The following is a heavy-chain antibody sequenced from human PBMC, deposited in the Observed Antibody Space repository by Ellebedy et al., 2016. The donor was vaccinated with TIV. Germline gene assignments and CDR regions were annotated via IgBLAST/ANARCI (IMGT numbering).Heavy chain of an antibody. V-gene: IGHV1-46*04. CDR2: VNPYVGTT. CDR1: GQTFSRYY. CDR3: ARDELGWGAMGV. D-gene: IGHD2-21*01. J-gene: IGHJ6*02. Sequence: ASVKVSCKAPGQTFSRYYMHWVRQAPGQGLEWLGVVNPYVGTTTYAQKLQGRVTMTRDMSTTTVYMELRSLRSEDTATYYSARDELGWGAMGVWGQGTTVTVYS.